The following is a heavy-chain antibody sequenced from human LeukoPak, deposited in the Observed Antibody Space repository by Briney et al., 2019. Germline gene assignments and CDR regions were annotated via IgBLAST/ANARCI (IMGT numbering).Heavy chain of an antibody. D-gene: IGHD1-26*01. J-gene: IGHJ4*02. CDR1: GGSISGYY. CDR3: ARDNVIVGATHFDY. V-gene: IGHV4-4*07. Sequence: PSETLSLTCTVSGGSISGYYWSWIWQPAGKGLEWIGRIYTSGSTNYDPSLKSRVTMSVDTSKNQFSLKLSSVTAADTAVYYCARDNVIVGATHFDYWGQGTLVTVSS. CDR2: IYTSGST.